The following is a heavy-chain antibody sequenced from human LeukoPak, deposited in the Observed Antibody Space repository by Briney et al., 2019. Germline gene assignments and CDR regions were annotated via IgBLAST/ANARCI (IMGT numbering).Heavy chain of an antibody. D-gene: IGHD5-12*01. V-gene: IGHV3-11*05. CDR2: ISTSGSYT. Sequence: GGSLRLSFAASGFTFSNYYLTWIRKAPGRGLEWISYISTSGSYTNYADSVKGRFTISRDNAESSLYLQMNSLRAEDTAVYYCARGGSLGYSGYDSNWGQGTLVTVSS. CDR1: GFTFSNYY. J-gene: IGHJ4*02. CDR3: ARGGSLGYSGYDSN.